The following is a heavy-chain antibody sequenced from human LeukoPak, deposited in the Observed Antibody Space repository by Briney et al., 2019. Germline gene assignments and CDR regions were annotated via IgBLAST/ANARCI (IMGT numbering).Heavy chain of an antibody. D-gene: IGHD2-2*01. Sequence: ASVKVSCKASGYTFTGYYMHWVRQAPGQGLEWMGRINPNSGGTNYAQKFQGRVTMTRDTSISTAYMELSRLRSDDTAVYYCARDSPVYCSSTSCPPKGYYGMDVWGQGTTVTVSS. CDR2: INPNSGGT. CDR1: GYTFTGYY. CDR3: ARDSPVYCSSTSCPPKGYYGMDV. J-gene: IGHJ6*02. V-gene: IGHV1-2*06.